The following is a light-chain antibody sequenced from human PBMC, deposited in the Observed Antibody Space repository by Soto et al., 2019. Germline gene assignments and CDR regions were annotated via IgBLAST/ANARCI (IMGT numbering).Light chain of an antibody. V-gene: IGKV3-20*01. CDR1: QSVTSNY. CDR2: GAS. CDR3: QQYGRSPLLYT. J-gene: IGKJ2*01. Sequence: EIVLTQSPGTLSLSPGEGATLSCRASQSVTSNYLAWYQQKPGQAPRLPIYGASTRAAGVPDRFSGSGSGTDFTLTITRLEPEDFAVYYCQQYGRSPLLYTFGQGTKLGVK.